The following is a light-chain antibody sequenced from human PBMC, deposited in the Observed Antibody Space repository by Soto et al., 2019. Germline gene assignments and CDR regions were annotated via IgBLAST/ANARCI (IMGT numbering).Light chain of an antibody. CDR2: GAS. CDR3: QQYGSSRWT. J-gene: IGKJ1*01. CDR1: QSVSGSY. Sequence: EIVLTQSPGTLSLSPGERATLSCRASQSVSGSYLAWYQQRPGQAPSLLIYGASSRATGIPDRFSGSGSGTDFTLTITRLEPEDFAVYYCQQYGSSRWTFGRGTKVEIK. V-gene: IGKV3-20*01.